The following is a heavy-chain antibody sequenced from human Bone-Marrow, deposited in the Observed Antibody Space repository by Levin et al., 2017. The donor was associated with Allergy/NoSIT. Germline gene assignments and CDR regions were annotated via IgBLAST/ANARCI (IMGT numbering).Heavy chain of an antibody. CDR1: GFFFSGYA. V-gene: IGHV3-23*01. CDR2: ITDSGATT. Sequence: GGSLRLSCAASGFFFSGYAMSWVRQTPGKGLEWVSAITDSGATTYYADSVKGRFTISRDNSKKTLYLQMNSLRAEDTAVYYCARGGRHDVLTGYSGYYFDYWGQGTLVTVSS. D-gene: IGHD3-9*01. J-gene: IGHJ4*02. CDR3: ARGGRHDVLTGYSGYYFDY.